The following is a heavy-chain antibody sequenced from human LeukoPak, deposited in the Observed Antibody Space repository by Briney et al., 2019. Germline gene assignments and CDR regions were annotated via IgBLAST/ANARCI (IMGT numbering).Heavy chain of an antibody. D-gene: IGHD6-13*01. CDR3: AKDRMYSSSWYIA. CDR2: ISGSGGST. CDR1: GFTFSSYA. Sequence: GGSLRLSCAASGFTFSSYAISWVRQAPGKGLEWVSAISGSGGSTYYADSVKGRFTISRDNSKNTLYLQMNSLRAEDTAVYYCAKDRMYSSSWYIAWGQGTLVTVSS. J-gene: IGHJ4*02. V-gene: IGHV3-23*01.